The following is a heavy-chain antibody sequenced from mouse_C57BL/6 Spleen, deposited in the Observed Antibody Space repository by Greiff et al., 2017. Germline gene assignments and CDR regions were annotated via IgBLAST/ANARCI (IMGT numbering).Heavy chain of an antibody. CDR3: ARDWERAE. CDR2: IAPANGNT. V-gene: IGHV14-3*01. CDR1: GFNIKNTY. Sequence: VQLQQSVAELVRPGASVKLSCTASGFNIKNTYMHWVKQRPEQGLEWIGRIAPANGNTKSAPKFPGKANITADTTSNTAYMQLSSVKSEDNAIYYCARDWERAEWGQGTLVTVSA. J-gene: IGHJ3*01. D-gene: IGHD4-1*01.